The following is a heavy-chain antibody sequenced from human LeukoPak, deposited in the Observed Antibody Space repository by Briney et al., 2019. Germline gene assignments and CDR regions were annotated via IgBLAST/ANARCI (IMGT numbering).Heavy chain of an antibody. D-gene: IGHD6-19*01. CDR3: ARMTVSGRDNWFDP. CDR2: ISPYNGNT. CDR1: GYTFTSYD. V-gene: IGHV1-18*01. J-gene: IGHJ5*02. Sequence: GASVKVSCKASGYTFTSYDINWVRQAPGQGLEWMGWISPYNGNTNYAQTLQGRVTMTTDTSTSTAYMELRSLRSEDTAVYYCARMTVSGRDNWFDPWGQGTLVTVSS.